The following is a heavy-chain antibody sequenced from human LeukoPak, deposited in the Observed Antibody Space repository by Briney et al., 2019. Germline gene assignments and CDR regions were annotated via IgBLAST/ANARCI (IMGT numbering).Heavy chain of an antibody. CDR1: GYTFTSYD. J-gene: IGHJ3*02. D-gene: IGHD2-2*01. V-gene: IGHV1-8*01. Sequence: GASVKVSCKASGYTFTSYDINWVRQATGQWLEWMGWMNPNSGNTGYAQKFQGRVTMTRNTSISTAYMELSSLRSEDTAVYYCATCSSTSYFNAFDIWGQGTMVTVSS. CDR3: ATCSSTSYFNAFDI. CDR2: MNPNSGNT.